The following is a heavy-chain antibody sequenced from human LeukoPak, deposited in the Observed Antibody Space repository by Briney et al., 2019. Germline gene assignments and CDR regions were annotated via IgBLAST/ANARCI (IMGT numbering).Heavy chain of an antibody. V-gene: IGHV4-59*08. CDR2: IYYSGST. D-gene: IGHD6-19*01. J-gene: IGHJ3*02. Sequence: TSETLSLTCTVSGGSISNYYWSWIRQPPGKGLEWIGYIYYSGSTNYNPSLKSRVTISVDTSKNQFSLKLSSVTAADTAVYYCARHAVDGTEDAFDIWGQGTMVTVSS. CDR3: ARHAVDGTEDAFDI. CDR1: GGSISNYY.